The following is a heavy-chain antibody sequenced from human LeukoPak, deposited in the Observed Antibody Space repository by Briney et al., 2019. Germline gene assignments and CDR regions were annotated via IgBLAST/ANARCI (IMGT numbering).Heavy chain of an antibody. Sequence: GRSLRLSCAASGFTFSVYGMHWVRQAPGKGLEWVAVISHDARNKYYADSVKGRFTISRDNSKNTLYLQMDSLRVEDTAVYYCAREGIYGLDYWGQGTLVTVSS. D-gene: IGHD3-16*01. CDR1: GFTFSVYG. V-gene: IGHV3-30*03. J-gene: IGHJ4*02. CDR3: AREGIYGLDY. CDR2: ISHDARNK.